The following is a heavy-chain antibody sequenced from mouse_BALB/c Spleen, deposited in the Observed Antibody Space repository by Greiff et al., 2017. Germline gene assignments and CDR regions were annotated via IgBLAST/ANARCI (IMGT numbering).Heavy chain of an antibody. J-gene: IGHJ1*01. Sequence: DVKLVESGGGLVQPGGSLKLSCAASGFTFSSYTMSWVRQTPEKRLEWVAYISNGGGSTYYPDTVKGRFTISRDNAKNTLYLQMSSLKSEDTAMYYCARPPYYYGSSYWYFDVWGAGTTVTVSS. V-gene: IGHV5-12-2*01. CDR1: GFTFSSYT. CDR3: ARPPYYYGSSYWYFDV. CDR2: ISNGGGST. D-gene: IGHD1-1*01.